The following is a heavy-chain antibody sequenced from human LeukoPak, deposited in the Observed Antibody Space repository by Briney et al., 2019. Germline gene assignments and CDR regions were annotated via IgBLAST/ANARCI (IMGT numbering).Heavy chain of an antibody. J-gene: IGHJ3*02. V-gene: IGHV1-18*01. D-gene: IGHD3-3*01. CDR3: ARHITIFGVVVRSGAFDI. CDR1: GYTFTSYG. CDR2: ISAYNGNT. Sequence: GASVKVSXKASGYTFTSYGISWVRQAPGQGLEWMGWISAYNGNTNYAQKLQGRVTMTTDTSTSTAYMELRSLRSDDTAVYYCARHITIFGVVVRSGAFDIWGQGTMVTVSS.